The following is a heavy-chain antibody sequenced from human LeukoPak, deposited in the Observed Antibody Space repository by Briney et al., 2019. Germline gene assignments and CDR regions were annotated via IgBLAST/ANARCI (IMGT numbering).Heavy chain of an antibody. Sequence: GGSLRLPCEASGFTFSTYGMDWVRQAPGKGLEWVSSISASSKYIWYADSVKGRFTISRDNARNSLYLQINSLRAEDTAVYYCARERDCGRTNCVAYFSDYWGQGTLVTASS. CDR1: GFTFSTYG. J-gene: IGHJ4*02. V-gene: IGHV3-21*01. CDR3: ARERDCGRTNCVAYFSDY. D-gene: IGHD2-2*01. CDR2: ISASSKYI.